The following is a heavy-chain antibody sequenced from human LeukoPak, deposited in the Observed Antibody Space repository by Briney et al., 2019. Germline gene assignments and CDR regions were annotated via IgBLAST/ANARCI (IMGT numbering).Heavy chain of an antibody. V-gene: IGHV3-30*18. J-gene: IGHJ5*02. CDR1: GFTFSSYG. D-gene: IGHD1-26*01. CDR3: AKDPFTSGANWFDP. CDR2: ISYDGSNK. Sequence: GGSLRLSCAASGFTFSSYGMHWVRQAPGKGLEWVAVISYDGSNKYYADSVKGRFTISRDNSKNTLYLQMNSLRAEDTAVYYCAKDPFTSGANWFDPWGQGTLVTVSS.